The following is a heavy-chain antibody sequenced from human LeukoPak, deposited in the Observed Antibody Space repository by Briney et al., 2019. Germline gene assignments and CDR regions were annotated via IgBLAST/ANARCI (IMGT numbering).Heavy chain of an antibody. CDR1: GFTFSSYW. Sequence: GGSPRLSCAASGFTFSSYWMHWVRQAPGKGLVWVSRINSDGSSTSYADSVKGRFTISRDNAKNTLYLQMNSLRAEDTAVYYCASRLGRGAFDIWGQGTMVTVSS. V-gene: IGHV3-74*01. CDR3: ASRLGRGAFDI. CDR2: INSDGSST. D-gene: IGHD5-12*01. J-gene: IGHJ3*02.